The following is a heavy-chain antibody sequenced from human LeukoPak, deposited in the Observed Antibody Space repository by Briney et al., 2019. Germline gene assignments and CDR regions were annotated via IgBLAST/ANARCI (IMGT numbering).Heavy chain of an antibody. J-gene: IGHJ4*02. CDR1: GFTFSSYG. CDR2: NSGRGGSS. D-gene: IGHD5-18*01. Sequence: EGSLRLSCAASGFTFSSYGMSWVRPARGGGVGRVYANSGRGGSSYYADSVTGRLPISRDNCKNTLYLQMNSLRAEDTAVYYCAKARGYSYGESIDYWGQGTLVTVSS. V-gene: IGHV3-23*01. CDR3: AKARGYSYGESIDY.